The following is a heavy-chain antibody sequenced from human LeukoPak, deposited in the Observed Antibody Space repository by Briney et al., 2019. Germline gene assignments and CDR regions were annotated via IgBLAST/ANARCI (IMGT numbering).Heavy chain of an antibody. CDR2: TRSKAYGGTT. J-gene: IGHJ4*02. CDR3: TREVGAITGDF. Sequence: GGSLRLSCAASGFTVSSNYMSWVRQAPGKGLEWVGFTRSKAYGGTTEYAASVKGRFTISRDDSRSIAYLQMNSLKTEDTAVYYCTREVGAITGDFWGQGTLVTVSS. CDR1: GFTVSSNY. V-gene: IGHV3-49*04. D-gene: IGHD1-26*01.